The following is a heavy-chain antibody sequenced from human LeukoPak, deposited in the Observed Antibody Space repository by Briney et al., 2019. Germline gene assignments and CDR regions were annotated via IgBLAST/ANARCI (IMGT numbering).Heavy chain of an antibody. V-gene: IGHV4-61*02. CDR2: IYTSGST. J-gene: IGHJ6*03. D-gene: IGHD6-19*01. Sequence: PSQTLSLTCTVSGGSISSGSYYWSWVRQPAGKGLEWIGRIYTSGSTNYNPSLKSRVTMSVDTSKNQFSLKLSSVTAADTAVYYCARGGSSGWYNHPGSARYYYMDVWGKGTTVTISS. CDR3: ARGGSSGWYNHPGSARYYYMDV. CDR1: GGSISSGSYY.